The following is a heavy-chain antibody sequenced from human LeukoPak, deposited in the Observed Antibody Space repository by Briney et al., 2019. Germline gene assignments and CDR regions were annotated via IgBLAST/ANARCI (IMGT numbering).Heavy chain of an antibody. Sequence: SETLSLTCTVSGGSISSYYWSWIRQPAGKGLEWIGRIYTSGSTNYNPSLKSRVTMSVDTSKNQFSLKLSSVTAADTAVYCCARVDTARYYYYYMDVWGKGTTVTVSS. CDR2: IYTSGST. D-gene: IGHD5-18*01. V-gene: IGHV4-4*07. J-gene: IGHJ6*03. CDR3: ARVDTARYYYYYMDV. CDR1: GGSISSYY.